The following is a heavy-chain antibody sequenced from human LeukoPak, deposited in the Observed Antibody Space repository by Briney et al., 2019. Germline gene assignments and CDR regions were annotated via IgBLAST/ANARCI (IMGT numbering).Heavy chain of an antibody. J-gene: IGHJ4*02. D-gene: IGHD6-13*01. CDR3: ARRPRPRYPIGYSSSWDPFDY. CDR1: GYSFTSYW. Sequence: GESLKISCQGSGYSFTSYWIGWVRQMPGKGLEWMGMIYPGGADTRYSPSFQGQVTISADKSISTAYLQWSSLKASDPAMYYCARRPRPRYPIGYSSSWDPFDYWGQGTLVTVSS. V-gene: IGHV5-51*01. CDR2: IYPGGADT.